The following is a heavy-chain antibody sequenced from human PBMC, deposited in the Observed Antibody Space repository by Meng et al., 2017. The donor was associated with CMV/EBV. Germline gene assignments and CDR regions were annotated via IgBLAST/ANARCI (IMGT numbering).Heavy chain of an antibody. CDR1: GYTFTSYG. CDR3: ARGRSCDY. J-gene: IGHJ4*02. Sequence: KVSGKASGYTFTSYGISEVRQAPGQGLEWMGWIGAYNGNTSYAQKLQGRVTMTTDTSTSTAYMELRSLRSDDTAVYYCARGRSCDYWGQGTLVTVSS. V-gene: IGHV1-18*01. CDR2: IGAYNGNT.